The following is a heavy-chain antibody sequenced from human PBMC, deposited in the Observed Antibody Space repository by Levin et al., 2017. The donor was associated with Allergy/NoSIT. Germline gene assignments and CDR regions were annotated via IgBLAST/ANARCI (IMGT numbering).Heavy chain of an antibody. J-gene: IGHJ4*02. CDR3: ARDLNWNYGVEFDY. Sequence: RPGGSLRLSCAASGFTFSSYWMSWVRQAPGKGLEWVANIKQDGSEKYYVDSVKGRFTISRDNAKNSLYLQMNSLRAEDTAVYYCARDLNWNYGVEFDYWGQGTLVTVSS. D-gene: IGHD1-7*01. CDR1: GFTFSSYW. V-gene: IGHV3-7*01. CDR2: IKQDGSEK.